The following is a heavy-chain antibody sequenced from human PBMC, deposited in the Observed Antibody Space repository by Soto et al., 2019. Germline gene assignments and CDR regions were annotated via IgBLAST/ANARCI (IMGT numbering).Heavy chain of an antibody. Sequence: SVKVSCKASGGTFSSYAISWVRQAPGQGLEWMGGIIPIFGTANYAQKFQGRVTITADESTSTAYMELSSLRSEDTAVYYCAIPRECGGDCYDYWGQGTLVTVSS. CDR1: GGTFSSYA. V-gene: IGHV1-69*13. J-gene: IGHJ4*02. CDR3: AIPRECGGDCYDY. CDR2: IIPIFGTA. D-gene: IGHD2-21*01.